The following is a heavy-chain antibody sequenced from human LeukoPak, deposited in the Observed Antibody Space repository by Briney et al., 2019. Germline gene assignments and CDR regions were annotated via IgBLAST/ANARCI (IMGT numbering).Heavy chain of an antibody. J-gene: IGHJ4*02. V-gene: IGHV3-30*03. Sequence: TGGSLRLSCAASGFAFSQYPMQWVRQAPGKGLEWLAGISFDGRKKYYAESVRGRFTISRDNSQKTVYLEMNSLRLEDTAVYYCKGEQVADWDHWGQGTLVTVSS. D-gene: IGHD3/OR15-3a*01. CDR2: ISFDGRKK. CDR1: GFAFSQYP. CDR3: KGEQVADWDH.